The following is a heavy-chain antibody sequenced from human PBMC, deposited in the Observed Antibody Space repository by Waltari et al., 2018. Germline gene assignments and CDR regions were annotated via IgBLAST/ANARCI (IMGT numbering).Heavy chain of an antibody. Sequence: EVQLVESGGSLVQPGGSLRLSCAASGFTFNSYWIYWIRQAPGKGLGWVADIKGDGGDKYYVDSGKGRFTISRDNAKNSLYLEMNSLRAEDTAVYFCARGSNGAFDYWGQGTLVTVSS. J-gene: IGHJ4*02. CDR2: IKGDGGDK. CDR3: ARGSNGAFDY. CDR1: GFTFNSYW. V-gene: IGHV3-7*04. D-gene: IGHD3-10*01.